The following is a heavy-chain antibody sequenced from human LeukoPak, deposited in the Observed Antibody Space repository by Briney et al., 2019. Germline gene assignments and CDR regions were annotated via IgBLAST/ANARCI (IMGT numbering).Heavy chain of an antibody. CDR1: GFTLSSYA. CDR3: ARVDPSFDIVVVPAAPPGY. Sequence: PGRSLRLSCAAPGFTLSSYAMHWVRQAPGKGLEWVAVISYDGSNKYYADSVKGRFTISRDNSKNTLYLQMNSLRAEDTAVYYCARVDPSFDIVVVPAAPPGYWGQGTLVTVSS. J-gene: IGHJ4*02. CDR2: ISYDGSNK. V-gene: IGHV3-30-3*01. D-gene: IGHD2-2*01.